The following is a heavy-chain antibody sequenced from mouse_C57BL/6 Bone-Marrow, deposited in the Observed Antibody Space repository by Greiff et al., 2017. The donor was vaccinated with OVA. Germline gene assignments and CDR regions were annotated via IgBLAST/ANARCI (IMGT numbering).Heavy chain of an antibody. CDR2: INPGSGGT. J-gene: IGHJ3*01. Sequence: QVQLQQSGAELVRPGTSVKVSCKASGYAFTNYLIEWVKQRPGQGLEWIGVINPGSGGTNYNEKFKGKATLTADKSSSTAYMQLSSLTSEDSAVDLCARAPWIAYWGQGTLVTVSA. CDR1: GYAFTNYL. V-gene: IGHV1-54*01. CDR3: ARAPWIAY.